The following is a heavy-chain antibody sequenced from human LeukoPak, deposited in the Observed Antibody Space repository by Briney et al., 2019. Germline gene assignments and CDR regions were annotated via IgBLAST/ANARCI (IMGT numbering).Heavy chain of an antibody. CDR2: INPSGGRT. D-gene: IGHD5-18*01. V-gene: IGHV1-46*01. CDR3: AGTAGYSYGRIDY. CDR1: GYTFTGYY. J-gene: IGHJ4*02. Sequence: ASVKVSCKASGYTFTGYYTHWVRQAPGQGLEWMGIINPSGGRTSYAQNFQGRVAVTRDTSTSTIYMELSSLTSEDTAVYYCAGTAGYSYGRIDYWGQGTLVTVSS.